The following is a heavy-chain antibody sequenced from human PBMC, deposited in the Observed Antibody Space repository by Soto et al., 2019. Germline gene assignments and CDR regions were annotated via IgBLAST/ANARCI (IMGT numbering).Heavy chain of an antibody. CDR3: AKGYYSGYDLAYFDY. Sequence: EVQLLESGGGLAQPGGSVRLSCAASGFSFDEYAMTWVRQAAGKGLEGVSAISGSGDNTYYADSVKGRFTISRDNSKNTLYLQLNSLRGEDTAVYYCAKGYYSGYDLAYFDYWGQGTLVTVSS. CDR1: GFSFDEYA. J-gene: IGHJ4*02. D-gene: IGHD5-12*01. CDR2: ISGSGDNT. V-gene: IGHV3-23*01.